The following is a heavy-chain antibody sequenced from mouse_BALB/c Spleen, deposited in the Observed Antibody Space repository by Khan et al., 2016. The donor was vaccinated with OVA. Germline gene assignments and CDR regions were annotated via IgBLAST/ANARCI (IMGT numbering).Heavy chain of an antibody. J-gene: IGHJ3*01. CDR3: ARHRFTTPTAWFAY. D-gene: IGHD1-2*01. CDR2: ISNGGSYT. Sequence: EVELVESGGDLVKPGGSLNLSCEASGFTFSSYGMSWLRQTPDKRLEWVATISNGGSYTYYPDSVKGRLTMSRDNAQNTLYLQMSSLKSEDTAMYYCARHRFTTPTAWFAYWGQGTLGTVSA. CDR1: GFTFSSYG. V-gene: IGHV5-6*01.